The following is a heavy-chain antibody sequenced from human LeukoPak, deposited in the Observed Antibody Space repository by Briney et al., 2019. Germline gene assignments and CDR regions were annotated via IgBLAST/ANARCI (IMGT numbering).Heavy chain of an antibody. CDR1: GFTFSTYI. J-gene: IGHJ5*02. CDR3: ASSIVGATLNWFDP. Sequence: GGSLRLSCAASGFTFSTYIMNWVRQAPGKGLEWISYIHSSSSSIYYADSVKGRFTISRDNAKNSLYLQMNSLRDEDTAVYYCASSIVGATLNWFDPWGQGTLVTVSS. D-gene: IGHD1-26*01. V-gene: IGHV3-48*02. CDR2: IHSSSSSI.